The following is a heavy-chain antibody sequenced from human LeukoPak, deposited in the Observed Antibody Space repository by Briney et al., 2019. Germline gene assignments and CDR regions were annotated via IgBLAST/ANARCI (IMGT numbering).Heavy chain of an antibody. V-gene: IGHV1-69*04. CDR3: ARGEMATIRDYYYYGMDV. J-gene: IGHJ6*02. CDR1: GGTFSSYA. D-gene: IGHD5-24*01. Sequence: SVKASCKASGGTFSSYAISWVRQAPGQGLEWMGRIIPIFGIANYAQKFQGRVTITADKSTSTAYMELSSPRSEDTAVYYCARGEMATIRDYYYYGMDVWGQGTTVTVSS. CDR2: IIPIFGIA.